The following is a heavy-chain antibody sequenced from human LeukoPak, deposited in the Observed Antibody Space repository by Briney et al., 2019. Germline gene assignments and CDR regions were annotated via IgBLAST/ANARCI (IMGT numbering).Heavy chain of an antibody. CDR2: TNEDGSYA. CDR1: GFTFSSYW. CDR3: GRINYNGDY. J-gene: IGHJ4*02. D-gene: IGHD3-10*01. V-gene: IGHV3-74*03. Sequence: PGGSLRLSCAASGFTFSSYWVHWVRQPPGKGLMWLSRTNEDGSYAEFADSVKGRFTISRDNAKNTVYLQMNSLRTEDTAVYFCGRINYNGDYWGRGTLVTVSS.